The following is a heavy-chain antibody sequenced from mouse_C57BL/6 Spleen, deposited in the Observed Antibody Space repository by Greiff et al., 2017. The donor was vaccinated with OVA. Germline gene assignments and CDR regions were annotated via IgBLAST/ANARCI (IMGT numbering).Heavy chain of an antibody. CDR3: AIGYYGSSYEGYYAMDY. V-gene: IGHV1-55*01. CDR1: GYTFTSYW. J-gene: IGHJ4*01. CDR2: IYPGSGRT. Sequence: QVQLQQPGAELVKPGASVKMSCKASGYTFTSYWITWVKQRPGQGLEWIGDIYPGSGRTNYNEKFKSKATLTVDTSSSTAYMQLSSLTSEDSAVYYCAIGYYGSSYEGYYAMDYWGQGTSVTVSS. D-gene: IGHD1-1*01.